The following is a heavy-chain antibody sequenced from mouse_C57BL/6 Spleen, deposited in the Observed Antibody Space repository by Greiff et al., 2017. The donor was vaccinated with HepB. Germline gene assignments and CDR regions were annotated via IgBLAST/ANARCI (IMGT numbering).Heavy chain of an antibody. V-gene: IGHV1-69*01. CDR3: ARNPTVVAMNWYFDV. D-gene: IGHD1-1*01. CDR2: IDPSDSYT. J-gene: IGHJ1*03. Sequence: VQLQQPGAELVMPGASVKLSCKASGYTFTSYWMHWVKQRPGQGLEWIGEIDPSDSYTNYNQKFKGKSTLTVDKSSSTAYMQLSSLTSEDSAVYYCARNPTVVAMNWYFDVWGTGTTVTVSS. CDR1: GYTFTSYW.